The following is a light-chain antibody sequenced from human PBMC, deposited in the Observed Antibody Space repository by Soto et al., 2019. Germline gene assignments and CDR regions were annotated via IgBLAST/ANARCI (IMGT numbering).Light chain of an antibody. J-gene: IGKJ1*01. CDR1: QSVSGW. CDR3: QQYETFSGT. CDR2: DAS. Sequence: DIQMTQSPSSLSASVGDRVTITCRASQSVSGWLAWYQQKPGEAPQLLIYDASALARGVPSRFSGSGSGTKFTLTIASVQADDFATYYCQQYETFSGTFGPGTKVDIK. V-gene: IGKV1-5*01.